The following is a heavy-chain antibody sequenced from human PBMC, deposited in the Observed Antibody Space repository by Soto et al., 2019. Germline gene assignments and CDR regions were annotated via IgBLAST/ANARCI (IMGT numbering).Heavy chain of an antibody. CDR1: GFTFSTYS. D-gene: IGHD3-22*01. CDR2: ISSSSSTI. J-gene: IGHJ4*02. V-gene: IGHV3-48*01. CDR3: ASPTYYYDNRGPPAY. Sequence: GGSLRLSCAASGFTFSTYSMNWVRQAPGKGLEWVSYISSSSSTIFYTDSVKGRFTVSRDNAKNSLYLQMNSLRAEDTAVYYCASPTYYYDNRGPPAYWGQGTLVTVSS.